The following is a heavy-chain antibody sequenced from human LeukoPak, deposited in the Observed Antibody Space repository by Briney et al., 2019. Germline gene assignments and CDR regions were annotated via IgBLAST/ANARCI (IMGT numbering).Heavy chain of an antibody. Sequence: GGSLRLSCAASGFSSGDYWMHWVRQAPGKGLVWVSGINHDGSGTGYADSVKGRFTISRDNANNSLYLQMNSLRAEDTAVYYCVRDWGYDSSGYWQKYFDTWGQGTLVTVSS. D-gene: IGHD3-22*01. CDR2: INHDGSGT. CDR1: GFSSGDYW. V-gene: IGHV3-74*01. CDR3: VRDWGYDSSGYWQKYFDT. J-gene: IGHJ4*02.